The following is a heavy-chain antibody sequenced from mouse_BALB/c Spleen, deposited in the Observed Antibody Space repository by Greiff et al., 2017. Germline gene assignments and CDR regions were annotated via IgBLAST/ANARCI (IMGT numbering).Heavy chain of an antibody. CDR1: GYSFTSYW. V-gene: IGHV1-5*01. Sequence: VQLQQSGTVLARPGASVKMSCKASGYSFTSYWMHWVKQRPGQGLEWIGAIYPGNSDTSYNQKFKGKAKLTAVTSASTAYMELSSLTNEDSAVYYCTRWDGNYYFDYWGQGTTLTVSS. J-gene: IGHJ2*01. D-gene: IGHD2-1*01. CDR2: IYPGNSDT. CDR3: TRWDGNYYFDY.